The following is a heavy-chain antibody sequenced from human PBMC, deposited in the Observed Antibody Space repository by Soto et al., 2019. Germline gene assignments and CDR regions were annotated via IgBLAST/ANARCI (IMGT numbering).Heavy chain of an antibody. CDR3: AKAWGSGSPYFDY. D-gene: IGHD3-10*01. Sequence: PGGSLRLSCAAPGFTFSSYGMHWVRQAPGKGLEWVAVISYDGSNKYYADSVKGRFTISRDNSKNTLYLQMNSLRAEDTAVYYCAKAWGSGSPYFDYWGQGTLVTVSS. J-gene: IGHJ4*02. CDR1: GFTFSSYG. CDR2: ISYDGSNK. V-gene: IGHV3-30*18.